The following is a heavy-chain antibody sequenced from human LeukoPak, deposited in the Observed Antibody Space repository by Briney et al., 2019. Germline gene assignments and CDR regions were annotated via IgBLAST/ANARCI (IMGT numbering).Heavy chain of an antibody. J-gene: IGHJ4*02. D-gene: IGHD4/OR15-4a*01. V-gene: IGHV1-69*13. Sequence: ASVKVSCKASGGTFSSYAISWVRQAPGQGLEWMGGIIPIFGTANYAQKFQGRVTITADESTSTVYMELSSLRSEDTAVYYCASPHGASYYYFDYWGQGTLVTVSS. CDR2: IIPIFGTA. CDR1: GGTFSSYA. CDR3: ASPHGASYYYFDY.